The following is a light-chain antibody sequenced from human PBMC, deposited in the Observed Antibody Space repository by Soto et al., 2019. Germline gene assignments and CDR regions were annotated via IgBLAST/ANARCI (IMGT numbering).Light chain of an antibody. J-gene: IGKJ1*01. CDR3: QQYDTIPPWT. V-gene: IGKV3-20*01. Sequence: EIVFTQSPGTLSLSPGERATLSCRAIQSVSSSYLAWYQQKPGQAPRLLIYDASNRATGIPARFSGGGSGTDFTLTISRLDPEDYAVYFCQQYDTIPPWTFGQGTKVDIK. CDR1: QSVSSSY. CDR2: DAS.